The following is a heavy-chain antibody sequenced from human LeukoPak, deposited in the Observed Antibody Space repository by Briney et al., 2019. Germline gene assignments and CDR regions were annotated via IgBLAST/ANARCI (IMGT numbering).Heavy chain of an antibody. CDR2: INPNSGGT. Sequence: ASVKVSCKASGYSFTGYYMHWVRQAPGQGFEWMGLINPNSGGTNYAQKLQGRVTMTRDTSISTAYMELSRLRSDDTAMYYCASGEPSGYLVDYWGQGTLVTVSS. J-gene: IGHJ4*02. CDR1: GYSFTGYY. V-gene: IGHV1-2*06. D-gene: IGHD3-22*01. CDR3: ASGEPSGYLVDY.